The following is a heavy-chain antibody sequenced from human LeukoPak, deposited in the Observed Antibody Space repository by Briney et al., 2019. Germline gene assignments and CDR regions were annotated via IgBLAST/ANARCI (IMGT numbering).Heavy chain of an antibody. V-gene: IGHV3-7*04. CDR2: INQDRSTK. J-gene: IGHJ5*02. CDR1: GFTFSSDW. Sequence: GGSLRLSCAASGFTFSSDWMSWVRQAPGKGLEWVAKINQDRSTKYYVDSVKGRFTISRDNAKNSLYLQMNSLRAEDTAVYYCARGHSSFDPWGQGTLVTVSS. CDR3: ARGHSSFDP.